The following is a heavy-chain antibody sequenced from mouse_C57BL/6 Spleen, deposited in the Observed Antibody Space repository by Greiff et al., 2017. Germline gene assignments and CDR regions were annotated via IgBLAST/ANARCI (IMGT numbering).Heavy chain of an antibody. J-gene: IGHJ1*03. CDR3: ARSLAYSHWYFDV. D-gene: IGHD2-10*01. CDR2: ISSGSSTI. CDR1: GFTFSDYG. Sequence: EVQLVESGGGLVKPGGSLKLSCAASGFTFSDYGMHWVRQAPEKGLEWVAYISSGSSTIYYADTVKGRFTISRDNAKNTLFLQMTRLRSEDTAMYYCARSLAYSHWYFDVWGTGTTVTVSS. V-gene: IGHV5-17*01.